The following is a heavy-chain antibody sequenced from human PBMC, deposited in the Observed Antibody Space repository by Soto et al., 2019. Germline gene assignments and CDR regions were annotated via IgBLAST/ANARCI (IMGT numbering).Heavy chain of an antibody. V-gene: IGHV3-23*01. CDR3: AKVIVVVPAVPDAFDI. D-gene: IGHD2-2*01. J-gene: IGHJ3*02. CDR2: ISGSGGST. CDR1: GFTFSSYA. Sequence: LRLSCAASGFTFSSYAMSWVRQAPGKGLEWVSAISGSGGSTYYADSVKGRFTISRDNSKNTLYLQMNSLRAEDTAVYYCAKVIVVVPAVPDAFDIWGQGTMVTVSS.